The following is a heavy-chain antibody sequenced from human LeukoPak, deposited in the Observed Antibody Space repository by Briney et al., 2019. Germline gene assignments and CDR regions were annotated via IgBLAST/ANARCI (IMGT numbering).Heavy chain of an antibody. Sequence: TTSETLSLTCAVYGGSFSGYYWSWIRQPPGKGLEWIGEINHSGSTNYNPSLKSRVTISVDTFKNQFSLKLSSVTAADTAVYYCARGVGQNYVLDESDYWGQGTLVTVSS. CDR2: INHSGST. D-gene: IGHD1-7*01. CDR3: ARGVGQNYVLDESDY. V-gene: IGHV4-34*01. CDR1: GGSFSGYY. J-gene: IGHJ4*02.